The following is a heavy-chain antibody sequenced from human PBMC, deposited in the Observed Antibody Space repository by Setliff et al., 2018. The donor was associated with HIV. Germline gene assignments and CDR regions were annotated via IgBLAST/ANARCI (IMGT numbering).Heavy chain of an antibody. CDR2: IYGGGTK. J-gene: IGHJ4*02. V-gene: IGHV3-66*02. CDR1: GFNVSNSY. CDR3: ARWSYAVLSGPYYFNS. Sequence: GGSLRLSCAVSGFNVSNSYMSWVRQAPGKGLDWVSIIYGGGTKYYADSVKGRFTLSRDNSKNTLYLQMNRLRPEDTAVYYCARWSYAVLSGPYYFNSWGQGILVTVSS. D-gene: IGHD3-3*01.